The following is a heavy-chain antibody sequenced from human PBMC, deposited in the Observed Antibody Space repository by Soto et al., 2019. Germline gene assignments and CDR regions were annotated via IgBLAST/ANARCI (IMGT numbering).Heavy chain of an antibody. CDR2: IMQGVGEK. D-gene: IGHD3-22*01. J-gene: IGHJ4*01. CDR1: GFTFSGYW. Sequence: EVQLVESGGDLVQPGGSLRLSCAASGFTFSGYWMGWVRQAPGKGLEWVASIMQGVGEKKYVDSVMGRFSISRDNVQNSLFLQMDILRVEDTAVYYCASDRDYYKADYWGQGTLVTVSS. CDR3: ASDRDYYKADY. V-gene: IGHV3-7*01.